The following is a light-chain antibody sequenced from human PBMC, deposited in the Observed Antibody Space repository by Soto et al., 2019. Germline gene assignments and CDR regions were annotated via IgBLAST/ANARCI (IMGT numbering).Light chain of an antibody. CDR1: QSVSSSF. CDR2: GAS. Sequence: EIVLTQSPGTLSLSPGERATLSCRASQSVSSSFLAWYQQKPGQAPRLLIYGASIRATGIPDRFSGSGSGTDFTLTISRVEPEDFAVYYCHQYGSSPWTFGQGTKVEIK. CDR3: HQYGSSPWT. V-gene: IGKV3-20*01. J-gene: IGKJ1*01.